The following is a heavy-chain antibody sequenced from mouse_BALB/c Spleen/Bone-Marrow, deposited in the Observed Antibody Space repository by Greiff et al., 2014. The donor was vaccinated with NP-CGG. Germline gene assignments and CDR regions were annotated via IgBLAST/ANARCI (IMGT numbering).Heavy chain of an antibody. D-gene: IGHD2-3*01. J-gene: IGHJ4*01. CDR2: INPYNDGT. Sequence: EVQLQQSGPELVKPGASVKMSCKASGYTFTSYIMHWVKQKPGQGLEWIGYINPYNDGTKYNEKFKGKATLTSDKSSSTAYMELSILTSEDSAVYYCARRWLPYAMDYWGQGTSVTVSS. CDR1: GYTFTSYI. CDR3: ARRWLPYAMDY. V-gene: IGHV1-14*01.